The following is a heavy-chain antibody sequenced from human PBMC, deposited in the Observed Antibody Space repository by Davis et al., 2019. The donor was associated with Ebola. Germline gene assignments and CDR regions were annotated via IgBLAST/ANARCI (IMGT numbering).Heavy chain of an antibody. CDR1: GFTFDDYA. CDR3: ARAMTRHLGMDV. J-gene: IGHJ6*02. V-gene: IGHV3-9*01. CDR2: ISWNSGSI. Sequence: GGSLRLSCAASGFTFDDYAMHWVRQAPGKGLEWVSGISWNSGSIGYADSVKGRFTISRDNAKNSLYLQMNSLRAEDTALYYCARAMTRHLGMDVWGQGTTVTVSS.